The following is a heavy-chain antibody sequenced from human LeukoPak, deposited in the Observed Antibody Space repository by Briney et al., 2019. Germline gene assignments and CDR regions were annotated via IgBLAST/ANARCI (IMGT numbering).Heavy chain of an antibody. Sequence: PGGSLRLSCAASGFTFSSYEMNWVRQAPRKGLGWVSYISSSGSTIYYADSVKGRFTISRDNAKNSLYLQMNTLRAEDTAMYYCARDRPGGRVDGMDVWGQGTTVIVSS. CDR3: ARDRPGGRVDGMDV. J-gene: IGHJ6*02. D-gene: IGHD3-16*01. CDR2: ISSSGSTI. V-gene: IGHV3-48*03. CDR1: GFTFSSYE.